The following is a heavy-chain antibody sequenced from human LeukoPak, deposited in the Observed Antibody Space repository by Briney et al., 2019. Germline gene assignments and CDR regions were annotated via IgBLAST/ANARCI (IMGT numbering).Heavy chain of an antibody. CDR1: GGSISTYS. Sequence: SETLSLTCTVSGGSISTYSRSWIRQPPGKGLEWIGYIFHSGSTYYNPSLKSRVTISGDTSKKQISLKLTSVTAADTAVYYCARTPVATYFDYWGQGTLVTVSS. V-gene: IGHV4-59*01. D-gene: IGHD5-12*01. CDR2: IFHSGST. J-gene: IGHJ4*02. CDR3: ARTPVATYFDY.